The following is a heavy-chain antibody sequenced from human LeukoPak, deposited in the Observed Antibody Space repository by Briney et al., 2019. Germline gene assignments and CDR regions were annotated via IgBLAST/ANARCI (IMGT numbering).Heavy chain of an antibody. CDR3: ARAGGPVDY. V-gene: IGHV4-38-2*01. J-gene: IGHJ4*02. CDR2: IYHSGST. CDR1: GYSISSGYY. D-gene: IGHD1-14*01. Sequence: SETLSLTCAVSGYSISSGYYWGWIRQPPGKGLGWIGSIYHSGSTYYNPSLKSRVTISVDTSKNQFSLKLSSVTAADTAVYYCARAGGPVDYWGQGTLVTVSS.